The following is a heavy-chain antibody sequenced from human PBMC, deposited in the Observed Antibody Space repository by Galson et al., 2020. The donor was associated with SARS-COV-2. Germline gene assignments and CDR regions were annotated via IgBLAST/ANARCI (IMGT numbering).Heavy chain of an antibody. V-gene: IGHV3-23*01. Sequence: GGSLRLSCAASGFTFRSYALSWVRQAPGRGLEWVSTTDTLGGNTYYAESVKGRFTISRDISRSTLYLQMDSLRAEDTATYYCARGGSSWDTELAYWGQGTLVTVSS. CDR1: GFTFRSYA. J-gene: IGHJ4*02. CDR3: ARGGSSWDTELAY. CDR2: TDTLGGNT. D-gene: IGHD6-13*01.